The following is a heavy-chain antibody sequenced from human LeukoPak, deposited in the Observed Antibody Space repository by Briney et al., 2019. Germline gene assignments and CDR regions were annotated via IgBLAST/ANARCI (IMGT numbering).Heavy chain of an antibody. V-gene: IGHV3-33*06. D-gene: IGHD6-13*01. Sequence: PGRSLRLSCAASGFTFSSYGMHWVRQAPGKGLEWVAVIWYDGSNKYYADSVKGRFTISRDNSKNTLYLQMNSLRAEDTAVYYCAKAKRIAEAGSVFLFDYWGQGTLVTVSS. J-gene: IGHJ4*02. CDR1: GFTFSSYG. CDR2: IWYDGSNK. CDR3: AKAKRIAEAGSVFLFDY.